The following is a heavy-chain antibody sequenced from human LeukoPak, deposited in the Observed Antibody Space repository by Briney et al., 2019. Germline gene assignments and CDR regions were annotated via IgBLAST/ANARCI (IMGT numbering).Heavy chain of an antibody. J-gene: IGHJ3*02. V-gene: IGHV3-66*01. CDR2: IYSGGST. CDR1: GFTVSYSY. CDR3: ARVGWEWDAFDI. D-gene: IGHD1-26*01. Sequence: GGSLRLSCAASGFTVSYSYMNWVRQAPGKGLEWVPVIYSGGSTYYADSVKGRFTISRDNSKNTLYLQVNSLRAEDTAVYYCARVGWEWDAFDIWGQGTMVTVSS.